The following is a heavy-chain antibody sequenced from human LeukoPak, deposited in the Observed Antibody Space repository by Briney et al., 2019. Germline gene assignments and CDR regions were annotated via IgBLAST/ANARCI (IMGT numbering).Heavy chain of an antibody. J-gene: IGHJ6*03. CDR3: ARGLYDILTGYYYYMDV. D-gene: IGHD3-9*01. V-gene: IGHV3-7*01. CDR1: GFIFSSYW. CDR2: IKEDGSEK. Sequence: GGSLRLSCAASGFIFSSYWMAWVRQAPGKGLEWVANIKEDGSEKNYVDSVKGRFTISRDNAKNSLYLQMNSLRAEDTAVYYCARGLYDILTGYYYYMDVWGKGTTVTVSS.